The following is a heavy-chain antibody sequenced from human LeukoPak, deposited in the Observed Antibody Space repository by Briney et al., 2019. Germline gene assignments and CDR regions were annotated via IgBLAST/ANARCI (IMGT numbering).Heavy chain of an antibody. CDR1: GGSISSISYY. J-gene: IGHJ5*02. V-gene: IGHV4-39*01. Sequence: SVTLSLTCTVSGGSISSISYYWGWIRQPPGKGLEWIGSMYHNGSTYYNPSLKSRVTISVDTSKNQFSLKLTSVTAADTAVYYCARHPSGRMWLQQGGWFDPWGQGTLVTVSS. CDR2: MYHNGST. D-gene: IGHD5-24*01. CDR3: ARHPSGRMWLQQGGWFDP.